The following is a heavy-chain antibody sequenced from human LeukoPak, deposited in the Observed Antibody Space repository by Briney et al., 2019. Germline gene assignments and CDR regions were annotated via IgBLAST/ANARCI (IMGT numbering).Heavy chain of an antibody. J-gene: IGHJ6*03. CDR2: MNPNSGNT. Sequence: EASVKVSCKASGYTFTSYDINWVRQATGQGLEWMGWMNPNSGNTGYAQKFQGRVTITRNTSISTAYMELSSLRSEDTAVYYCARGTVAAAAGTLVSYYMDVWGKGTTVTVSS. V-gene: IGHV1-8*03. CDR1: GYTFTSYD. CDR3: ARGTVAAAAGTLVSYYMDV. D-gene: IGHD6-13*01.